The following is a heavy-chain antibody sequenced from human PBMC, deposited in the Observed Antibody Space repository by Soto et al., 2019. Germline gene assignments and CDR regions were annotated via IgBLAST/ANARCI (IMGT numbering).Heavy chain of an antibody. J-gene: IGHJ2*01. Sequence: QVQLQESGPGLVKPSETLSLTCTVSGGSISSYYWSWIRQPPGKGLEWIGYIYYTGSTNYNPPLKIRVPRSLDTSKRQLSLQLSPVPPADTAVYNCANFTWYFDLWGRGTLVTVSS. CDR2: IYYTGST. CDR3: ANFTWYFDL. CDR1: GGSISSYY. V-gene: IGHV4-59*01.